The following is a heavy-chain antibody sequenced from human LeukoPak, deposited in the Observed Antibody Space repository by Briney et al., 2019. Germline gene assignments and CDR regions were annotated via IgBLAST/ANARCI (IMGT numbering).Heavy chain of an antibody. CDR2: IQYTGRT. CDR3: ARRRHHYDSYAL. CDR1: DDSFTSTNYW. J-gene: IGHJ3*01. Sequence: SETLSLTCTVSDDSFTSTNYWWDWVRLPPRKGLEWIGGIQYTGRTFSNPSLKSRVTISVDTSKKQVSLDLRSATAADTAVYYCARRRHHYDSYALWGQGTRVTVSS. V-gene: IGHV4-39*01.